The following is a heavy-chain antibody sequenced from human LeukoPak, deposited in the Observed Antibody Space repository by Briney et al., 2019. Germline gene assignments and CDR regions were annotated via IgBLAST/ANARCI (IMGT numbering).Heavy chain of an antibody. CDR3: AKGGKRFLEWLLYQYYFDY. V-gene: IGHV3-23*01. D-gene: IGHD3-3*01. CDR2: ISSSADST. Sequence: GGSLRLSCAASGFTFSNYAMSWVRQAPGKGLEWVSAISSSADSTYYADSVKGRFTISRDNSKNTLYLQMNSLRAEDTAVYYCAKGGKRFLEWLLYQYYFDYWGQGTLVTVSS. J-gene: IGHJ4*02. CDR1: GFTFSNYA.